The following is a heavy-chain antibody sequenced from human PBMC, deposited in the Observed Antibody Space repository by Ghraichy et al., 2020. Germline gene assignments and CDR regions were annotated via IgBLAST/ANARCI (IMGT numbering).Heavy chain of an antibody. J-gene: IGHJ4*02. CDR3: AKDWSFSYYDILTGYHDY. V-gene: IGHV3-23*01. D-gene: IGHD3-9*01. CDR1: GFTFSSYA. CDR2: ISGSGGST. Sequence: GESLNISCVASGFTFSSYAMSWVRQAPGKGLEWVSAISGSGGSTYYADSVKGRFTISRDNSKNTLYLQMNSLRAEDTAVYYCAKDWSFSYYDILTGYHDYWGQGTLVTVSS.